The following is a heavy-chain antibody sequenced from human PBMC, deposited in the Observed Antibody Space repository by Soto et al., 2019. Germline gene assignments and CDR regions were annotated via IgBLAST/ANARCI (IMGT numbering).Heavy chain of an antibody. D-gene: IGHD6-13*01. Sequence: ASVKVSCKVSGYTLTELSMHWVRQAPGKGLEWMGGFDPEDGETIYAQKFQGRVTMTEDTSTDTAYMELSSLRSEDTAVYYCATDLAHGHLWQQLVRGNYWGQGTLVTVSS. V-gene: IGHV1-24*01. CDR3: ATDLAHGHLWQQLVRGNY. CDR1: GYTLTELS. J-gene: IGHJ4*02. CDR2: FDPEDGET.